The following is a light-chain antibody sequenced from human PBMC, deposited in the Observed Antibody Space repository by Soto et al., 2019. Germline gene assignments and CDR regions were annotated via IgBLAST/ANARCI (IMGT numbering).Light chain of an antibody. CDR3: AAWDDSLSGYV. J-gene: IGLJ1*01. V-gene: IGLV1-44*01. Sequence: QSVLTQPPSASGTPGQRVTSSCSGSSSNIGGNAVNWYQQLPGTTPKLLIYSNNQRPSGVPDRFSGSKSGTSASLAISGLQSEDEAEYYCAAWDDSLSGYVVGTGTKVTAL. CDR1: SSNIGGNA. CDR2: SNN.